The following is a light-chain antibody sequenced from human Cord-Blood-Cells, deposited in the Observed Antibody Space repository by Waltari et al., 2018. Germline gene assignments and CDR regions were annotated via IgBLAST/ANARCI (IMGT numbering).Light chain of an antibody. CDR3: QQYNNWPRT. J-gene: IGKJ1*01. V-gene: IGKV3-15*01. CDR1: QSVSSN. CDR2: GAS. Sequence: EIVMTQSPATLSVSPGERATLSCRASQSVSSNLAWYQQKPGQAPRHLIYGASTRATGIPTRFSGSGSGTEFTRTISSLQSEDFAVYYCQQYNNWPRTFGQGTKVEIK.